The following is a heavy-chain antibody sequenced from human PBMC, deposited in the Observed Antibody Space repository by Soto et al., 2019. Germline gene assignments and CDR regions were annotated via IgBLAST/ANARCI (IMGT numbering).Heavy chain of an antibody. V-gene: IGHV1-69*13. J-gene: IGHJ6*02. D-gene: IGHD6-13*01. CDR2: IIPFLHAP. Sequence: SVKVSCKASGGTFSRNAISWVRQAPGQGLEWMGGIIPFLHAPNYAQKFQGRVTITADESTSIVFMEMSSLRFEDTAVYYCARSRAAAPPRVGMDVWGQGTTVTVSS. CDR1: GGTFSRNA. CDR3: ARSRAAAPPRVGMDV.